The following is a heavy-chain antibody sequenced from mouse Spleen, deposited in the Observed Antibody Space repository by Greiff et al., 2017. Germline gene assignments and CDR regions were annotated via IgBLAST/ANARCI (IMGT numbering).Heavy chain of an antibody. V-gene: IGHV5-9-3*01. CDR2: ISSGGGNT. CDR3: ARDYSNYFDY. CDR1: GFTFSSYA. J-gene: IGHJ2*01. D-gene: IGHD2-5*01. Sequence: EVQLVESGGGLVKPGGSLKLSCAASGFTFSSYAMSWVRQTPEKRLEWVAYISSGGGNTYYPDSVKGRFTISRDNAKNTLYLQMSSLRSEDTALYYCARDYSNYFDYWGQGTTLTVSS.